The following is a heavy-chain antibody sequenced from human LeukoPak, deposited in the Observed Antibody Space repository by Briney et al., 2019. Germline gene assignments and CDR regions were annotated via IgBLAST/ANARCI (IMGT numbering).Heavy chain of an antibody. V-gene: IGHV4-59*01. CDR1: GGSISSYY. J-gene: IGHJ4*02. Sequence: SETLSLTCTVSGGSISSYYWSWIRQPPGKGLEWIGYIYYSGSTNYNPSLKSRVTISVDPSKNQFSLKLSSVTAADTAVYYCASFYSSSWGWDDYWGQGTLVTVSS. CDR3: ASFYSSSWGWDDY. D-gene: IGHD6-13*01. CDR2: IYYSGST.